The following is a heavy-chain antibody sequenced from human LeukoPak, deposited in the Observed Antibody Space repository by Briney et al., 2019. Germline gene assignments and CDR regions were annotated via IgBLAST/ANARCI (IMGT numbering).Heavy chain of an antibody. J-gene: IGHJ4*02. CDR2: IFGSGGST. CDR3: AKTTTGYSSGRFPGWPVDY. D-gene: IGHD6-19*01. CDR1: GFTFSSYA. Sequence: GGSLRLSCAAPGFTFSSYAMYWVRQAPGKGLEWVSGIFGSGGSTHYADSVKGRFTISRDNSKNTVYLQMNSLRAEDTAVYYCAKTTTGYSSGRFPGWPVDYWGQGTLVTVSS. V-gene: IGHV3-23*01.